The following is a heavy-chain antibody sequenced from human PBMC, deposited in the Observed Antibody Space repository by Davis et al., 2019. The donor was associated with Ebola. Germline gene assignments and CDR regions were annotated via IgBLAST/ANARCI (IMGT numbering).Heavy chain of an antibody. J-gene: IGHJ6*02. D-gene: IGHD3-10*01. CDR2: ISGSGGST. CDR3: AKEVYYGSGAMRAYGMDV. V-gene: IGHV3-23*01. Sequence: GESLKISCSASGFTLSSYAMNWVRQAPGKGLEWVSAISGSGGSTYYADSVKGRFTISRDNSKNTLYLQMNSLRAEDTAVYYCAKEVYYGSGAMRAYGMDVWGQGTTVTVSS. CDR1: GFTLSSYA.